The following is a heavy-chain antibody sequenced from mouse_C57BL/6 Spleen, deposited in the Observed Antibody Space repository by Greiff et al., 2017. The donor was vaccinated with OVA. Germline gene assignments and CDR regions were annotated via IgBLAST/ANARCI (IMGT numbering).Heavy chain of an antibody. Sequence: VQLQQPGAELVKPGASVKLSCKASGYTFTSYWMHWVKQRPGRGLEWIGRIDPNSGGTKYNEKFKSKATLTVDKPSSTAYMQLSSLTSEDAAVYDCARHYYGSSQAWFAYWGQGTLVTVSA. V-gene: IGHV1-72*01. CDR2: IDPNSGGT. CDR3: ARHYYGSSQAWFAY. J-gene: IGHJ3*01. CDR1: GYTFTSYW. D-gene: IGHD1-1*01.